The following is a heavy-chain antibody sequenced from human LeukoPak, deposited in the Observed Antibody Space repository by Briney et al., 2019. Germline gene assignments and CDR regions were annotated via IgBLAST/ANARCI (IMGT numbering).Heavy chain of an antibody. V-gene: IGHV1-46*01. J-gene: IGHJ5*02. CDR3: ARDGTMVRGVIMNWFDP. CDR1: GYTFTSYY. Sequence: ASVKVSCKASGYTFTSYYLHWVRQAPEQGLEWMGIINPSGGTTTYAQKFQGRVTMTRDTSTSTIYMELSSLRSEDTAVYYCARDGTMVRGVIMNWFDPWGQGTLVTVSS. CDR2: INPSGGTT. D-gene: IGHD3-10*01.